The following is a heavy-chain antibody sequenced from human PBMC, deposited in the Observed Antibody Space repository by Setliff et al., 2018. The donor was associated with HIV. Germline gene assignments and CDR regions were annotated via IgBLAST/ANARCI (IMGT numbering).Heavy chain of an antibody. J-gene: IGHJ4*02. CDR3: ARGGRRSTWYLRGWYFDY. D-gene: IGHD6-13*01. V-gene: IGHV4-34*01. Sequence: SETLSLTCAVYGGSYSGYYWSWIRQPPGKGLEWIGEINHGGRANYNPSLKSRVIISVDTSKNQFSLRLTSVTAADTAVYYCARGGRRSTWYLRGWYFDYWGQGTLVTVSS. CDR2: INHGGRA. CDR1: GGSYSGYY.